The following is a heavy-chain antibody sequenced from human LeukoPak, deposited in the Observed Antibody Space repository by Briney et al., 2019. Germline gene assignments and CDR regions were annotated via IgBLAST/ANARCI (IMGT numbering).Heavy chain of an antibody. D-gene: IGHD2-21*02. J-gene: IGHJ5*02. V-gene: IGHV1-8*01. CDR3: ARGGAYCGGDCYPNHNWFDP. CDR1: GYTFTNYD. Sequence: GASVKVSCKASGYTFTNYDINWVRQATGQGLEWMGWMNPNSGNTGYAQKFQGRITMTRNTSIRTVYMELSSLRSEDTAVYYCARGGAYCGGDCYPNHNWFDPWGQGTLVTVSS. CDR2: MNPNSGNT.